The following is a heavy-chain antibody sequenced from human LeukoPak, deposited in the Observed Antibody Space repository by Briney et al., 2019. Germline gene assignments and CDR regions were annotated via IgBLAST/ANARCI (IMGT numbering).Heavy chain of an antibody. CDR1: GGTFSSYA. D-gene: IGHD3-10*01. CDR2: INPSGGST. V-gene: IGHV1-46*01. J-gene: IGHJ4*02. Sequence: GSSVKVSCKASGGTFSSYAISWVRQAPGQGLEWMGMINPSGGSTSYAQKFQGRVTMTRDMSTSTVYMELSSLRSEDTAVYYCARSDLAVRGAPIALDYFDYWGQGTLVTVSS. CDR3: ARSDLAVRGAPIALDYFDY.